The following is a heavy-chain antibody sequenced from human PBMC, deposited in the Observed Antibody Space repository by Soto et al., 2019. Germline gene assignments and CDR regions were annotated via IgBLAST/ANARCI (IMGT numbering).Heavy chain of an antibody. D-gene: IGHD2-15*01. CDR2: ISSSGSTI. CDR3: ASSCSGGSCYSGDY. CDR1: GFTFSSYE. J-gene: IGHJ4*02. V-gene: IGHV3-48*03. Sequence: EVQLVESGGGLVQPGGSLRLSCAASGFTFSSYEMNWLRQAPGTGLEWVSYISSSGSTIYYADSVKGRFTISRDNAKNSRYLQMNSLRAEDTAVYYCASSCSGGSCYSGDYWGQGTLVTVSA.